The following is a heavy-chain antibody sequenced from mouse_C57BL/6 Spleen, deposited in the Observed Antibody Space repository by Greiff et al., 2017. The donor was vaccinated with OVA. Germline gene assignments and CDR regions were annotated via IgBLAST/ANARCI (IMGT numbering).Heavy chain of an antibody. CDR3: ARSEYYGSSFDY. J-gene: IGHJ2*01. CDR1: GYSFTDYN. V-gene: IGHV1-39*01. D-gene: IGHD1-1*01. CDR2: INPNYGTT. Sequence: EVQGVESGPELVKPGASVKISCKASGYSFTDYNMNWVKQSNGKSLEWIGVINPNYGTTSYNQKFKGKATLTVDQSSSTAYMQLNSLTSEDSAVYYCARSEYYGSSFDYWGQGTTLTVSS.